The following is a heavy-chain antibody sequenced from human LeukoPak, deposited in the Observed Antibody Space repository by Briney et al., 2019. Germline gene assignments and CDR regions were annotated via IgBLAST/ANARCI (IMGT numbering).Heavy chain of an antibody. CDR3: ARGRRQWLVQGWFDP. CDR2: IGTAGDT. V-gene: IGHV3-13*01. J-gene: IGHJ5*02. Sequence: GGSLRLSCAASGFTFSSYDMHWVRQATGKGLEWVSAIGTAGDTYYPGSVKGRFTISRENAKNSLYLQMNSLRAGDTAVYYCARGRRQWLVQGWFDPWGQGTLVTVSS. D-gene: IGHD6-19*01. CDR1: GFTFSSYD.